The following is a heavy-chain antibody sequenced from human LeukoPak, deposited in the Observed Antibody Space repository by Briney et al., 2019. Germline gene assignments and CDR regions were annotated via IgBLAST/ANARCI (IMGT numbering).Heavy chain of an antibody. D-gene: IGHD2-15*01. CDR3: AANLLGSGVGGLFDY. J-gene: IGHJ4*02. V-gene: IGHV1-69*13. CDR2: IIPIFGTA. Sequence: ASVKVSCKASGGTFSSYAISWVRQAPGQGLEWMGGIIPIFGTANYARKFQGRVTITADESTSTAYMELSSLRSEDTAVYYCAANLLGSGVGGLFDYWGQGTLVTVSS. CDR1: GGTFSSYA.